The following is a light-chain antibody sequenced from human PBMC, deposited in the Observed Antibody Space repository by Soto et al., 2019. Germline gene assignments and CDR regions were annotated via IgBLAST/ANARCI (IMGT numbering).Light chain of an antibody. V-gene: IGKV1-39*01. CDR3: QQSYRSPYT. CDR2: GAS. Sequence: IPLTQSPSSLSASVGDRVTVTCRASQSINIYLNWYQQKPGKAPTLLIYGASTLQSGVPSRFSGGRSRTDFTLTISSLQTEDFATYYCQQSYRSPYTFGQGTKLEI. CDR1: QSINIY. J-gene: IGKJ2*01.